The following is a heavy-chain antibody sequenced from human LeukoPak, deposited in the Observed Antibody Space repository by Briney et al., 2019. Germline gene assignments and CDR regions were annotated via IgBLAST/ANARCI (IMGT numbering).Heavy chain of an antibody. CDR2: INPNSGGT. CDR3: ARGPRITLVRDVTQTLDY. V-gene: IGHV1-2*02. CDR1: GYXFTDYY. Sequence: ASVKVSCKASGYXFTDYYIHWVRQAPGQGLEWMGWINPNSGGTNYAQKFQGRVTMTRDTSISTAYMELSRLRSDDTAVYYCARGPRITLVRDVTQTLDYWGQGTLVTVSS. D-gene: IGHD3-10*01. J-gene: IGHJ4*02.